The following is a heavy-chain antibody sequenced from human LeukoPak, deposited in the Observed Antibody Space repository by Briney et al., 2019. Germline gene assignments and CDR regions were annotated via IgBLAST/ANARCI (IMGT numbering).Heavy chain of an antibody. Sequence: ASVKVSCKVSGYTFTSYGISWVRQAPGQGLEWMGWISAYNGNTNYAQKLQGRVTMTTDTSTSTAYMELRSLRSDDTAVYYCARTPGGSYAYYYYGIDVWGKGTTVTVSS. J-gene: IGHJ6*04. D-gene: IGHD3-16*01. CDR3: ARTPGGSYAYYYYGIDV. CDR2: ISAYNGNT. V-gene: IGHV1-18*04. CDR1: GYTFTSYG.